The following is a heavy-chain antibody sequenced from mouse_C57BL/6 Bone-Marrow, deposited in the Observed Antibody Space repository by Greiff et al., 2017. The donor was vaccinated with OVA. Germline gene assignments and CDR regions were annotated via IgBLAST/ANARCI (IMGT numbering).Heavy chain of an antibody. J-gene: IGHJ3*01. CDR3: LYYDYPWFAY. Sequence: VQLQQPGTELVKPGASVKLSCKASGYTFTSYWMHWVKQRPGQGLEWIGNINPSNGGTNYNEKCKGKATLTVDKSSSTAYMQLRSLTSEDSAVYFCLYYDYPWFAYWGQGTLVTVSA. D-gene: IGHD2-4*01. V-gene: IGHV1-53*01. CDR2: INPSNGGT. CDR1: GYTFTSYW.